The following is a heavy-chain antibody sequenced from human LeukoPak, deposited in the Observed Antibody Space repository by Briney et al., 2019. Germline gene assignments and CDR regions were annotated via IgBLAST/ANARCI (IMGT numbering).Heavy chain of an antibody. V-gene: IGHV3-49*03. CDR3: ARAIRQSGDSFDM. CDR1: GGSISSYY. CDR2: IRSNIYGGTT. D-gene: IGHD3-10*01. J-gene: IGHJ3*02. Sequence: LSLTCTVSGGSISSYYWSWIRQAPGKGLEWVAYIRSNIYGGTTEYSASVRGRFAISRDDSTRVAYLQMDSLKTEDTAVYYCARAIRQSGDSFDMWGQGTMVTVSS.